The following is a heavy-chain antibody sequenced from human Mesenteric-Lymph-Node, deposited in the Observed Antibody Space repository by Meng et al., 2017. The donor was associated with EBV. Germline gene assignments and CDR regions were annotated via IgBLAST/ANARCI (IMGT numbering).Heavy chain of an antibody. CDR1: GFSLSTSGVG. J-gene: IGHJ5*02. CDR3: AHRTSNCFDP. CDR2: IYWDDDK. Sequence: QITLKESGPSLVKPTRTLTLTCPFSGFSLSTSGVGVGWIRQPPGKALEWLALIYWDDDKRYSPSLKTRLTITKDTSENQVVLTMTNMDPVDAATYYCAHRTSNCFDPWGQGTLVTVSS. V-gene: IGHV2-5*02.